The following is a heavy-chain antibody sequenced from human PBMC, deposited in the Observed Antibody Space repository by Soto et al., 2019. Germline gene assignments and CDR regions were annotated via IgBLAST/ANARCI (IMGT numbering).Heavy chain of an antibody. J-gene: IGHJ5*02. D-gene: IGHD6-13*01. V-gene: IGHV1-46*01. CDR1: GGTFTNYA. CDR3: ARDRSSRTKGWFDP. Sequence: ASVKVSCKASGGTFTNYAFSWVRQAPGQGLEWMGGINPSGGSTSYAQKFQGRVTMTRDTSTSTVYMELSSLRSEDTAVYYCARDRSSRTKGWFDPWGQGTLVTVSS. CDR2: INPSGGST.